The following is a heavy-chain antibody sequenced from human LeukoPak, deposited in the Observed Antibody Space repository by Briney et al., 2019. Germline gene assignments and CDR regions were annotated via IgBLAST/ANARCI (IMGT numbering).Heavy chain of an antibody. D-gene: IGHD3-22*01. Sequence: PSQTLSLTCTVSGGSISRGSYYWSWIRQPAGKGLEWIGRIYTSGSTNYNPSLKSRVTISVDTSKNQFSLKLSSVTAADTAVYYCARGGDDSSGYYPNWFDPWGQGTLVTVSS. J-gene: IGHJ5*02. V-gene: IGHV4-61*02. CDR2: IYTSGST. CDR1: GGSISRGSYY. CDR3: ARGGDDSSGYYPNWFDP.